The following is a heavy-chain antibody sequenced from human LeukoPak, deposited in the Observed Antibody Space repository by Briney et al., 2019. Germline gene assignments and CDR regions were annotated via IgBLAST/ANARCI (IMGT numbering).Heavy chain of an antibody. J-gene: IGHJ4*02. V-gene: IGHV1-2*02. Sequence: GASVKVSCKASGYTFTGYYMHWVRQAPGQGLEWMGWINPNSGGTNYAQKFQDRVTMTTDTSTSTAYMELRSLRSDDTAAYYCARYNSMFRGVTTSDYWGQGTLVTVSS. CDR1: GYTFTGYY. CDR2: INPNSGGT. D-gene: IGHD3-10*01. CDR3: ARYNSMFRGVTTSDY.